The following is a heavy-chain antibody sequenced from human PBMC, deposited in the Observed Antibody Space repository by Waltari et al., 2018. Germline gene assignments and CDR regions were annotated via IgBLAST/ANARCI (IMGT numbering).Heavy chain of an antibody. Sequence: EVQLVESGGGLVQPGRSLRLSCAVSGFNFDDYAMHCVRQAPGKGLEWVSGISWNSDNIGYVDSVKGRFTISRDNAKNSLYLQMNSLRPEDTALYYCAKGHSGSYGLKDWGQGTLVTVSS. CDR3: AKGHSGSYGLKD. CDR1: GFNFDDYA. CDR2: ISWNSDNI. J-gene: IGHJ4*02. D-gene: IGHD1-26*01. V-gene: IGHV3-9*01.